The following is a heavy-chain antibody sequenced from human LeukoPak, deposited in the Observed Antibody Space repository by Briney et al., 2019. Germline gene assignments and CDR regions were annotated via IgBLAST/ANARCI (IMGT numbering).Heavy chain of an antibody. CDR2: VSGSGDST. CDR1: GFTFNRDW. Sequence: PGGSLRLSCAASGFTFNRDWTAWVRQAPGKGLEWVSTVSGSGDSTYYADLVKGRFTVSRDNSKNTLYLQMNSLRAEDTAVYYCARELAAAGGLDYWGQGTLVTVSS. CDR3: ARELAAAGGLDY. V-gene: IGHV3-23*01. D-gene: IGHD6-13*01. J-gene: IGHJ4*02.